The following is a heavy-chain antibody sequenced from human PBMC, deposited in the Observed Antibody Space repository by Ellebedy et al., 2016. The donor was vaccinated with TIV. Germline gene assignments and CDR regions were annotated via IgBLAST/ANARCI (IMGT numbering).Heavy chain of an antibody. Sequence: PGGSLRLSCVASGYPFSSFGIHWVRQAPGKGLEWVAFIRYDSSNEYYADSLKGRFTISRDNSKNTLFLQMNSLRGEDTAVYFCATGPSAISRYWGQGALVTVSS. D-gene: IGHD3-3*02. CDR3: ATGPSAISRY. J-gene: IGHJ4*02. CDR1: GYPFSSFG. CDR2: IRYDSSNE. V-gene: IGHV3-30*02.